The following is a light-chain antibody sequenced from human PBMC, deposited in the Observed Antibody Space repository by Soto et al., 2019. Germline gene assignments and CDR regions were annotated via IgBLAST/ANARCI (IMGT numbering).Light chain of an antibody. Sequence: EIVLTQSPGTLSLSPGERATLSCRASQSISSSYLSWYPQKPGHAPRLLVYGASSRATGIPDRFSGSGSGTDFTLTISRLEPEDFAVYYCQQYGSSRFTFGPGTKVDIK. CDR2: GAS. J-gene: IGKJ3*01. V-gene: IGKV3-20*01. CDR3: QQYGSSRFT. CDR1: QSISSSY.